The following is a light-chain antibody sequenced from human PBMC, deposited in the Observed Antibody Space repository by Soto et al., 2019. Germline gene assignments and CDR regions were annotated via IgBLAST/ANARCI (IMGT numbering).Light chain of an antibody. V-gene: IGLV2-23*01. CDR3: CSYAGSSTHYV. CDR1: SSDVGSYNL. CDR2: EGT. Sequence: QSALTQPASVSGSPGQSITISCTGTSSDVGSYNLVSWYQQHPGKAPKLMIYEGTKRPSGVSNRFSGSKSGNTASLTLSGLQAEDEADYYCCSYAGSSTHYVFGTGTKLTVL. J-gene: IGLJ1*01.